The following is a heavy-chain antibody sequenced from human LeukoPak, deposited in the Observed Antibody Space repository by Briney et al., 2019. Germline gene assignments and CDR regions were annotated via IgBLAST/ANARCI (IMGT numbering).Heavy chain of an antibody. D-gene: IGHD3-22*01. Sequence: SETLSLTCTVSGGSISSYYWSWIRQPPGKGLEWIGYIYYSGSTNYNPSLKSRVTISVDTSKNQFSLKLSSVTAADTAVYYCARSQSRDGSGYLNLFDYWGQGTLVTVSS. CDR2: IYYSGST. J-gene: IGHJ4*02. CDR1: GGSISSYY. V-gene: IGHV4-59*01. CDR3: ARSQSRDGSGYLNLFDY.